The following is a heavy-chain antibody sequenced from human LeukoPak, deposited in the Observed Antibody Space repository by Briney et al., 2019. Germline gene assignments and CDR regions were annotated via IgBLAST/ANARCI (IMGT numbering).Heavy chain of an antibody. D-gene: IGHD5-24*01. Sequence: GGSLRLSCAGSGFIFSNYSMNWVRQAPGKGLEWVSYISTTSTTIYYADSVKGRFTISRDNAKNSLYLQMNSLRAEDTAVYYCARAFPKGGWLQSNNWFDPWGQGTLVTVSA. J-gene: IGHJ5*02. CDR2: ISTTSTTI. CDR1: GFIFSNYS. V-gene: IGHV3-48*01. CDR3: ARAFPKGGWLQSNNWFDP.